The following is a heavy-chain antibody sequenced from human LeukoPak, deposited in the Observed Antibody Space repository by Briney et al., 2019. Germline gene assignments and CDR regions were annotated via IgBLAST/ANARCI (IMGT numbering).Heavy chain of an antibody. J-gene: IGHJ3*02. CDR1: GGSISSYY. Sequence: PSETLSLTCTVSGGSISSYYWSWIRQPAGKGLEWIGRFYTTGSTNYNPSLKSRVTMSVDTSKNQFSLKLSSVTAADTAVYYCARALPDYDILTGYYMGSAFDIWGQGTMVTVSS. CDR2: FYTTGST. D-gene: IGHD3-9*01. CDR3: ARALPDYDILTGYYMGSAFDI. V-gene: IGHV4-4*07.